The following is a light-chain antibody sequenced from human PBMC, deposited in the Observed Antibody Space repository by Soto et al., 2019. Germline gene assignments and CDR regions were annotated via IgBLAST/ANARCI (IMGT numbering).Light chain of an antibody. CDR1: SSDLAIYNY. CDR3: SSYTDRSNYV. J-gene: IGLJ1*01. CDR2: QVT. Sequence: QSVLTQPASVSGSPGQSITIYCTGTSSDLAIYNYVSCYQQQPGKAPKLIIYQVTNRPSGVSNRYSGSRSGNTASLTISGLQAEDEADYYCSSYTDRSNYVFGTGTKVIGL. V-gene: IGLV2-14*01.